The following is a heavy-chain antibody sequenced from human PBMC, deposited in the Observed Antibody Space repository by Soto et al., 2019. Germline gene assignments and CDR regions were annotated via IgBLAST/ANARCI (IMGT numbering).Heavy chain of an antibody. Sequence: PGGSLRLSCAASGFTFSDHYMDWVRQAPGKGLEWVGRTRNKANSYTTEYAASVKGRFTISRDDSENSLYLQMNSLKTEDTAVYSGARDYGYACHYWGQGTLVTVSS. D-gene: IGHD3-16*01. J-gene: IGHJ4*02. CDR1: GFTFSDHY. CDR3: ARDYGYACHY. CDR2: TRNKANSYTT. V-gene: IGHV3-72*01.